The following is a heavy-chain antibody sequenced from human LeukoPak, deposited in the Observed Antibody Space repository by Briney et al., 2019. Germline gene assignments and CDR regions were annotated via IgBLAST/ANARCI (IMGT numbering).Heavy chain of an antibody. CDR1: GFTFSSYW. D-gene: IGHD4-17*01. V-gene: IGHV3-74*01. J-gene: IGHJ5*02. CDR3: ARARGLGYGDDVRWFDP. CDR2: INSDESST. Sequence: PGGSLRLSCAASGFTFSSYWMHWVRQPPGKGLVWVSRINSDESSTNYADSVKGRFTISRDNAKNTLYLQMNSLRAEDTAVYYCARARGLGYGDDVRWFDPWGQGTLVTVSS.